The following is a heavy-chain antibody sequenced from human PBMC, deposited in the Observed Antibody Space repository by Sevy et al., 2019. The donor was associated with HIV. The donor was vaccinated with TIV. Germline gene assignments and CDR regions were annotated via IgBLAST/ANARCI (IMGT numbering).Heavy chain of an antibody. Sequence: SETLSLTCTVSGGSISSYYWSWIRQPPGKGLERIGYIYYSGSTNYNPSLKSRVTISVDTSKNQFSLKLSSVTAADTAVYYCARGLSSTSYLLDAFDIWRQGTMVTVSS. CDR2: IYYSGST. CDR1: GGSISSYY. D-gene: IGHD2-15*01. V-gene: IGHV4-59*01. J-gene: IGHJ3*02. CDR3: ARGLSSTSYLLDAFDI.